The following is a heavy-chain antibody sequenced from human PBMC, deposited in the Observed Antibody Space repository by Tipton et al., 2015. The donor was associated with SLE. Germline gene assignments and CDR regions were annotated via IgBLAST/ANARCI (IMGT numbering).Heavy chain of an antibody. J-gene: IGHJ4*02. V-gene: IGHV4-61*01. CDR2: IYYSGST. Sequence: TLSLTCTVSGGSISSSSYYWSWIRQPPGKGLGWIGYIYYSGSTNYNPSLKSRVTISVDTSKNQFSLKLSSVTAADTAVYYCARDRGRDGYNTAFDYWGQGTLVTVSS. D-gene: IGHD5-24*01. CDR1: GGSISSSSYY. CDR3: ARDRGRDGYNTAFDY.